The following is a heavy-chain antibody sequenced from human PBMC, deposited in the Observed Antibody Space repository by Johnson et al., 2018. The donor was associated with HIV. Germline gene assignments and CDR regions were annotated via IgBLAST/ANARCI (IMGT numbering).Heavy chain of an antibody. Sequence: QVQLVESGGGLVKPGGSLRLSCAPSGFTFSDYYMSWMRQAPGQGLAWVSYISSSGSNIYKADYVKGRFTISRDNAKNSLFLQMNSLRAEDTAVYYCARVGANFDAFDIWGQGTMVTVSS. D-gene: IGHD4/OR15-4a*01. CDR2: ISSSGSNI. V-gene: IGHV3-11*04. J-gene: IGHJ3*02. CDR3: ARVGANFDAFDI. CDR1: GFTFSDYY.